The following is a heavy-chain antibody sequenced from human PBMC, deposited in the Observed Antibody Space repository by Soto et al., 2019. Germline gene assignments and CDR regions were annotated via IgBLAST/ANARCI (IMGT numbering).Heavy chain of an antibody. CDR3: ARAIAAAGSWFEP. J-gene: IGHJ5*02. Sequence: PSETLSLTCAVYGGSFSGYYWIWIRQPTGKGLDWIGEINNSGSTNYNPSLKSRVTISVNTSKNQFXLKLSSVTAADEAVYYCARAIAAAGSWFEPWGQVTLVTVS. D-gene: IGHD6-13*01. CDR1: GGSFSGYY. CDR2: INNSGST. V-gene: IGHV4-34*01.